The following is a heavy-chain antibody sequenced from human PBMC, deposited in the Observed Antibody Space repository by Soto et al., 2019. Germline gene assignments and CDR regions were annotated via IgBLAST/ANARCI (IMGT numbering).Heavy chain of an antibody. D-gene: IGHD3-10*01. V-gene: IGHV4-4*07. CDR1: GSTSTGSW. CDR2: VYSSGTT. CDR3: ARDIGSYAYGEGY. Sequence: SETLSPTCSVSGSTSTGSWCSWIRQPAGKGLEWIGRVYSSGTTDYNPSLNSRATLSVETSKNQFSLKLSSVTAADTAVYYCARDIGSYAYGEGYWGQGIQVTVS. J-gene: IGHJ4*02.